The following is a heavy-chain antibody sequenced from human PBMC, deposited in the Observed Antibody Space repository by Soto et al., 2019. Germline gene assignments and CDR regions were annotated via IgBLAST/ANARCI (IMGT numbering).Heavy chain of an antibody. Sequence: GGSLRLSCAASGFTFSSYSMNWVRQAPGKGLEWVSSISSSSSYIYYADSVKGRFTISRDNAKNSLYLHMNSLRAEDTAVYYCARVAVSGAIVSGLDYWGQGTLVTVSS. D-gene: IGHD2-2*01. J-gene: IGHJ4*02. CDR1: GFTFSSYS. V-gene: IGHV3-21*01. CDR2: ISSSSSYI. CDR3: ARVAVSGAIVSGLDY.